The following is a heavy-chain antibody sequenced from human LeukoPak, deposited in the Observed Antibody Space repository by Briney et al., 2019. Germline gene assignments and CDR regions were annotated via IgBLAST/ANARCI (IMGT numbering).Heavy chain of an antibody. D-gene: IGHD1-26*01. V-gene: IGHV3-7*01. CDR3: ARDRLGGSSDY. CDR1: GFSFSSYW. Sequence: PGGSLRLSCAASGFSFSSYWMSWVRQAPGKGLEWVANIKQDGSEKYYVDSVKGRFTISRDNAKNSLYLQMNSLRAEDTAVYYCARDRLGGSSDYWGQGTLVTVSS. CDR2: IKQDGSEK. J-gene: IGHJ4*02.